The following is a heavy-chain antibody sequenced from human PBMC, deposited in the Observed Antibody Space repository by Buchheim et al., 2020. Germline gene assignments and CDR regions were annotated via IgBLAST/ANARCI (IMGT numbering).Heavy chain of an antibody. CDR1: GGSISSSSYY. J-gene: IGHJ5*02. D-gene: IGHD6-19*01. V-gene: IGHV4-39*01. Sequence: QLQLQESGPGLVKPSETLSLTCTVSGGSISSSSYYWGWIRQPPGKGLEWIGSIYYSGSTYYNPSLKSRVTISVDTSKNQFSLKLSSVTAEDTAVYYCARHSPAGEQWLVLSWFDPWGQGTL. CDR3: ARHSPAGEQWLVLSWFDP. CDR2: IYYSGST.